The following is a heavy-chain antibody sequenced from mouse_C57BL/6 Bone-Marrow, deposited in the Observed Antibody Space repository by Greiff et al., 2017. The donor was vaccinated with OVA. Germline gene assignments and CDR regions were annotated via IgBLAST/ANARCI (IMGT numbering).Heavy chain of an antibody. Sequence: VQLQQPGAELVRPGSSVRLSCKASGYTFPSYWMDWVKQRPGQGLAWIGNIYPSDSETHYNQKFKDKATLTVDKSSSTAYMQLSSLTSEDSSVYYCARGLRHAYWGQGTPVTVSA. D-gene: IGHD2-2*01. CDR2: IYPSDSET. J-gene: IGHJ3*01. V-gene: IGHV1-61*01. CDR3: ARGLRHAY. CDR1: GYTFPSYW.